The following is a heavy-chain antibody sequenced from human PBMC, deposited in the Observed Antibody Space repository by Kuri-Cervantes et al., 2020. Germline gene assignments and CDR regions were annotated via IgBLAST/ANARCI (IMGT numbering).Heavy chain of an antibody. J-gene: IGHJ4*02. D-gene: IGHD4-17*01. Sequence: GESLKISCAAYGFTFSSCSMNWVRQAPGKGLEWVSSISSSSSYIYYADSVKGRFTISRDNAKNSLYLQMNSLRAEDTAVYYCARIYGAYFDYWGQGTLVTVSS. CDR1: GFTFSSCS. V-gene: IGHV3-21*01. CDR2: ISSSSSYI. CDR3: ARIYGAYFDY.